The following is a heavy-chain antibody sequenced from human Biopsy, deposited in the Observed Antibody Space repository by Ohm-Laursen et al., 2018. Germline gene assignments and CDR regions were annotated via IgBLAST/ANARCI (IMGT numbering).Heavy chain of an antibody. V-gene: IGHV4-59*11. D-gene: IGHD4-23*01. CDR3: ARGSNEYGGLYFPH. CDR1: GGSFTGHY. Sequence: SETLSLTWTVSGGSFTGHYWTWIRQPPGKGLEWIGHISHTGYTSYKSSLKSRVTISLDTSRKHFSLRLTSLAAAGTAVYYCARGSNEYGGLYFPHWGQGTLVTVSS. J-gene: IGHJ1*01. CDR2: ISHTGYT.